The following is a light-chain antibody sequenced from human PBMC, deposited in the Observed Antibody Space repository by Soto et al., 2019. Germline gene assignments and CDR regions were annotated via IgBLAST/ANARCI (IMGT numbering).Light chain of an antibody. CDR3: QQSYNAPFN. V-gene: IGKV1-39*01. CDR1: QPIDRY. Sequence: TQMTLSPSSLSSSDGETVTITCRASQPIDRYLNWFQQKSGQAPKLLMNAASTLRSGVPSRFSASGSGTDFTLTISSLQPEDYATYYCQQSYNAPFNFGPGTKVAIK. CDR2: AAS. J-gene: IGKJ3*01.